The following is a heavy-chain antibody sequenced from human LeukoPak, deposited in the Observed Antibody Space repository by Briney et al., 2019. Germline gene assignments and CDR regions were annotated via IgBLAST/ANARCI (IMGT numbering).Heavy chain of an antibody. CDR1: GFTFRSYA. V-gene: IGHV3-9*01. Sequence: QSGGSLRLSCAASGFTFRSYAMHWVRQAPGKGLEWVSGISWNSGSIGYADSVKGRFTISRDNAKNSLYLQMNSLRAEDTALYYCASLFQQWLVGYDYWGQGTLVTVSS. D-gene: IGHD6-19*01. CDR2: ISWNSGSI. J-gene: IGHJ4*02. CDR3: ASLFQQWLVGYDY.